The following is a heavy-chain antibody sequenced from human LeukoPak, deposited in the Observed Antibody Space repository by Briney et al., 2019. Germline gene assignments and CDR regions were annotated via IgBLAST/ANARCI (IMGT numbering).Heavy chain of an antibody. D-gene: IGHD2-8*02. CDR2: ISGDGGTT. Sequence: PGGSLRLSCAASGFTFDDYAMHWVRQPPGEGLEWVSLISGDGGTTYYADSVEGRFTVSRDNGRNSLYLQMNSLRTEDTALYYCAKPYCTGDCPLDYWGQGTLVTVSS. V-gene: IGHV3-43*02. CDR3: AKPYCTGDCPLDY. J-gene: IGHJ4*02. CDR1: GFTFDDYA.